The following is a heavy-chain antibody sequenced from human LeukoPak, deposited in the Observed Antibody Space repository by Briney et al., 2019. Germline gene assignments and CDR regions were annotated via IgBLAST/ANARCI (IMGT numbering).Heavy chain of an antibody. CDR2: IYSGGRT. J-gene: IGHJ4*02. CDR1: GFTVSSNY. V-gene: IGHV3-53*01. CDR3: ASYDYVWGSPFDY. D-gene: IGHD3-16*01. Sequence: GGSLRLSCAASGFTVSSNYMSWVRQAPGKGLEWVSVIYSGGRTYYADSVKGRFTISRDNSKNTLYLQMNSLSAEDTAVYYCASYDYVWGSPFDYWGQGTLVTVSS.